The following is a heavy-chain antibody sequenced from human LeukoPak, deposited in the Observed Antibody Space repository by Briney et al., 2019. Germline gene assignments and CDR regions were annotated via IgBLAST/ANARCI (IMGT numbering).Heavy chain of an antibody. V-gene: IGHV3-7*02. D-gene: IGHD3-10*01. Sequence: PGGSLRLSCAASGFTLSNSWMSWVRKAPGKGLEWVANIKQDGSEKYYVDSVKGRFSISRDNAKNSLYLQMNSLRAEDTAVYYCARMVRLDYWGQGTLVTVSS. CDR1: GFTLSNSW. J-gene: IGHJ4*02. CDR3: ARMVRLDY. CDR2: IKQDGSEK.